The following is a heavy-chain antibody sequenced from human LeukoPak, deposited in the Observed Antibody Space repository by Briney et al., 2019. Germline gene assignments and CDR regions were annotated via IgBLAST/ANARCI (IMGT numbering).Heavy chain of an antibody. Sequence: GASVKVSCKVSGYTLTELSMHWVRQAPGKGLEWMGGFDPEDGETIYAQKFQGRVTMTEDTSTDTAYMELSSLRSEDTAVYYCAKSSGYSSLYYFDYWGQGTLVTVSS. V-gene: IGHV1-24*01. D-gene: IGHD6-19*01. J-gene: IGHJ4*02. CDR2: FDPEDGET. CDR1: GYTLTELS. CDR3: AKSSGYSSLYYFDY.